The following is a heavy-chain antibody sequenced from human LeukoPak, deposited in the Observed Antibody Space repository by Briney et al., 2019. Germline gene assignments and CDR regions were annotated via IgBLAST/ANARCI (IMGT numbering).Heavy chain of an antibody. CDR3: ANGIVATTGFDY. J-gene: IGHJ4*02. CDR2: ISYDGSNK. V-gene: IGHV3-30*18. Sequence: GGSLRLSCAASGFTFSSYGMHWVRQAPGKGLEWVAVISYDGSNKYYADSVKGRFTISRDNSKNTLYLQMNSLRAEDTAVYYCANGIVATTGFDYWGQGTLVTGSS. CDR1: GFTFSSYG. D-gene: IGHD5-12*01.